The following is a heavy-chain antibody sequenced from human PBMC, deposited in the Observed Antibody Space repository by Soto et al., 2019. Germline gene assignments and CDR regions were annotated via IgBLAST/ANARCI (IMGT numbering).Heavy chain of an antibody. D-gene: IGHD3-22*01. CDR3: ARDAPLSYYYDSPAGYSWFDP. V-gene: IGHV1-69*13. J-gene: IGHJ5*02. CDR1: GGTFSSYA. CDR2: IIPIFGTA. Sequence: SVKVSCKASGGTFSSYAISWVRQAPGQGLEWIGGIIPIFGTANYAQKFQGRVTITADESTSTAYMELSSLRSEDTAVYYCARDAPLSYYYDSPAGYSWFDPWGQGTLVTVSS.